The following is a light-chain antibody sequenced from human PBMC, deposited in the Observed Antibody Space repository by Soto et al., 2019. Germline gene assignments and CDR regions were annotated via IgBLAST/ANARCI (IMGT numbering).Light chain of an antibody. CDR2: EVT. Sequence: QSVLTQTASVSGSPGQSITISCTGTSSDIGSYNYVSWYQQYPGKAPKLIIYEVTYRPSGVSNRFSGSKSGNTASLTISGLQAEDEADYYCSSYSSSSALDVIFGGGTKLTVL. J-gene: IGLJ2*01. CDR3: SSYSSSSALDVI. CDR1: SSDIGSYNY. V-gene: IGLV2-14*01.